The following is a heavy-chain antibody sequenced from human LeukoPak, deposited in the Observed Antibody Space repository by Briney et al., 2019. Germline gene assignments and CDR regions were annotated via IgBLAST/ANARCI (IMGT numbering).Heavy chain of an antibody. D-gene: IGHD4-17*01. CDR3: AKTQGYGDYLLGAFDI. CDR2: ISGSGGST. Sequence: PGGSLRLSCAASGFTFSSYAMSWVRQAPGKGLEWVSAISGSGGSTYYADSVKGRFTISRDNSKNTLYLQMNSLRAEDTAVYYCAKTQGYGDYLLGAFDIWGQGTMVTVSS. CDR1: GFTFSSYA. J-gene: IGHJ3*02. V-gene: IGHV3-23*01.